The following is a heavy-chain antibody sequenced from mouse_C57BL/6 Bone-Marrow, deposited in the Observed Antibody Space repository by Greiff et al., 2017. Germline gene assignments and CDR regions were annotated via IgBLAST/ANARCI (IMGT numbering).Heavy chain of an antibody. V-gene: IGHV3-6*01. CDR1: GYSITSGYY. J-gene: IGHJ4*01. CDR3: ARDGYDAMDY. CDR2: ISYDGSN. Sequence: VQLQQPGPGLVKPSQSLSLTCSVTGYSITSGYYWNWIRQFPGNKLEWMGYISYDGSNNYNPSLKNRISITRDTSKNQFFLKLNSVTTEDTATYYCARDGYDAMDYWGQGTSVTVSS.